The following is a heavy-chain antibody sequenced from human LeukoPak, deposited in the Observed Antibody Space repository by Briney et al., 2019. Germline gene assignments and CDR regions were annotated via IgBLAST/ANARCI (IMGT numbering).Heavy chain of an antibody. CDR1: GDSINSLDL. J-gene: IGHJ5*02. D-gene: IGHD2-2*02. V-gene: IGHV4-4*02. Sequence: PSETLSLTCTVSGDSINSLDLWSWVRQPPGKGLEWIGEMYLSGTTHSNPSVKSRVTISVDKSKNQFSLKLSSVTAADTAVYYCARAGNDIVVVPAALHWFDPWGQGTLVTVSS. CDR2: MYLSGTT. CDR3: ARAGNDIVVVPAALHWFDP.